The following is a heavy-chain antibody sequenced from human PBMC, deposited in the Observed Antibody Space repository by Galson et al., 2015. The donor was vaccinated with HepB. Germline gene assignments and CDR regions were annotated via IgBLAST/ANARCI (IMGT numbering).Heavy chain of an antibody. D-gene: IGHD3-10*01. CDR3: ARDGGSTIWFGELLAVDY. CDR1: GYTFTSYA. J-gene: IGHJ4*02. CDR2: INAGNGNT. V-gene: IGHV1-3*01. Sequence: SVKVSCKASGYTFTSYAMHWVRQAPGQRLEWMGWINAGNGNTKYSQKFQGRVTITRDTSASTAYMELSSLRSEDTAVYYCARDGGSTIWFGELLAVDYWGQGTLVTVSS.